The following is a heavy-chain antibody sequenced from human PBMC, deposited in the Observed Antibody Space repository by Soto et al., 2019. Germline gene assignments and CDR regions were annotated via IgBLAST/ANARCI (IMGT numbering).Heavy chain of an antibody. Sequence: QLHLVQSGAVVKKPGASVTVSCSASGYPVTAYYMHWVRQAPGRGLEWMGGINPATGAAKYTQTFQGRVTMTRDTSTSTVFMELCGLTSEYTAVVYCASGGGVGVAGSAAFDMWGQGTLVTVSS. CDR2: INPATGAA. D-gene: IGHD3-3*01. V-gene: IGHV1-2*02. CDR1: GYPVTAYY. J-gene: IGHJ3*02. CDR3: ASGGGVGVAGSAAFDM.